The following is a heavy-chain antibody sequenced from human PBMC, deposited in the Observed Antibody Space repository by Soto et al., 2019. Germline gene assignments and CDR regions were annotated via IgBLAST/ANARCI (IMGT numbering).Heavy chain of an antibody. CDR2: INHSGST. Sequence: QVQLQQWGAGLLKPSETLSLTCGVYGGSFSGYYWSWIRQPPGKGLEWIGEINHSGSTNYNPSLKSRVTISVDTSKNQFSLKLSSVTVVDTAVYYCARGQVVVVPAAIGFDPWGHGTLVTVSS. CDR3: ARGQVVVVPAAIGFDP. J-gene: IGHJ5*02. D-gene: IGHD2-2*01. CDR1: GGSFSGYY. V-gene: IGHV4-34*01.